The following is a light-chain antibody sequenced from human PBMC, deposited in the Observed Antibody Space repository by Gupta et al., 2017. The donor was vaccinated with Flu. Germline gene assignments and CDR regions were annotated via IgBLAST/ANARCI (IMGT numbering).Light chain of an antibody. V-gene: IGLV3-25*03. CDR1: ALPKQY. CDR3: ESADSMCNNSYV. CDR2: KDS. J-gene: IGLJ1*01. Sequence: SSMLSLPPSVSVSPGQTARIICSGDALPKQYAYWYQQKPGQAPVLVISKDSERPSESPERFSGSISGTTVTVTISGVQAEDEADYYCESADSMCNNSYVFGTGTKVTVL.